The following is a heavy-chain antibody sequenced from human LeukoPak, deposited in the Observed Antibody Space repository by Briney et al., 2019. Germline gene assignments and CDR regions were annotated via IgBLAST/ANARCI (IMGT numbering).Heavy chain of an antibody. V-gene: IGHV3-66*01. J-gene: IGHJ4*02. D-gene: IGHD3-9*01. CDR2: TYRDGSS. CDR1: GLSVSSNY. CDR3: ARSFYDILIGYYQYFDY. Sequence: RGSLRLSCVGSGLSVSSNYMSWVRQAPGKGLEWVSVTYRDGSSYYAESVKGRFTISRDNSKNTLYIQMNSLRAEDTAVYYCARSFYDILIGYYQYFDYWGQGTLVTVSS.